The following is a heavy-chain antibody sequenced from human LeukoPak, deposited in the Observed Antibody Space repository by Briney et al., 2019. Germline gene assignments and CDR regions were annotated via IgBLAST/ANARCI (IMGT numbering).Heavy chain of an antibody. CDR2: ISYDGSNK. J-gene: IGHJ4*02. D-gene: IGHD6-19*01. CDR3: AKDPEGWSYYFDY. V-gene: IGHV3-30-3*01. Sequence: PGRSLRLSCAASGFTFSSYAMHWVRQAPGKGLEWVAVISYDGSNKYYADSVKGRFTISRDNSKNTLYLQMNSLRAEDTAVYYCAKDPEGWSYYFDYWGQGTLVTVSS. CDR1: GFTFSSYA.